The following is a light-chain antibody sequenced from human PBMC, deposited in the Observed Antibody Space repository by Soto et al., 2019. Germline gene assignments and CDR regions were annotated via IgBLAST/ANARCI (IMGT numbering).Light chain of an antibody. V-gene: IGKV3-15*01. CDR2: GAS. Sequence: EVVRTQSPATLSLSLGERATLSCSASQSVSSDLAWYQQKPAPAPRLLIYGASTRATGIPARFSGSGSGTEFTLTINSLQSEDFAVYYCQQYNNWPRTFGQGTKVDIK. J-gene: IGKJ1*01. CDR1: QSVSSD. CDR3: QQYNNWPRT.